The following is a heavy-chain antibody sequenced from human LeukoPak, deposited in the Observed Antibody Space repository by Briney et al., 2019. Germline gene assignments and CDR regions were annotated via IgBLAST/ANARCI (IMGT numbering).Heavy chain of an antibody. CDR3: ARVGARSGSYGSSG. V-gene: IGHV4-61*02. J-gene: IGHJ1*01. CDR1: GGSISSSSYY. CDR2: IYTSGST. D-gene: IGHD1-26*01. Sequence: SETLSLTCTVSGGSISSSSYYWSWIRQPAGKGLEWIGRIYTSGSTNYNPSLKSRVTISVDTSKNQFSLKLSSVTAADTAVYYCARVGARSGSYGSSGWGQGTLVTVSS.